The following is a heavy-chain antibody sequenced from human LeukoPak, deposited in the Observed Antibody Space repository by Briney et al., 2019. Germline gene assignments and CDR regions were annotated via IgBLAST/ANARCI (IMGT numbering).Heavy chain of an antibody. J-gene: IGHJ6*03. CDR3: ARMVYYYYYMDV. D-gene: IGHD3-10*01. CDR2: INHSGST. Sequence: SETLSLTCAVYGGSFSGYYWSWIRQPPGKGLEWIGEINHSGSTNYNPSLKSRVTISVDTSKNQFSLKLSFVTAADTAVYYCARMVYYYYYMDVWGKGTTVTVSS. V-gene: IGHV4-34*01. CDR1: GGSFSGYY.